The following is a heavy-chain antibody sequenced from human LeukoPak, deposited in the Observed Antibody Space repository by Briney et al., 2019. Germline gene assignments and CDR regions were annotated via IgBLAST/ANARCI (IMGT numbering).Heavy chain of an antibody. CDR1: GFTFSSYA. J-gene: IGHJ4*02. D-gene: IGHD3-10*01. Sequence: GGSLRLSCAASGFTFSSYAMSWVRQAPGKGLEWVSGISGSGDSTYYADSVKGRLTISRDNSKNTLYLQMNSLRAEDTAVYYCAKGRTVRGVIALWYWGQGTLVTVSS. CDR2: ISGSGDST. V-gene: IGHV3-23*01. CDR3: AKGRTVRGVIALWY.